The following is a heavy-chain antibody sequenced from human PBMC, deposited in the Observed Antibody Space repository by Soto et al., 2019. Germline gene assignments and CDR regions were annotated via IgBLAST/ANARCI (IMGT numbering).Heavy chain of an antibody. D-gene: IGHD1-20*01. Sequence: PSETLSLTCTVSGGSISNYYCSWIRQPPGKGLEWIGYIYYSGSTNYNPSLKSRVTISVDTSKNQFSLKLSSVTAADTAVYYCARTIIGRSFDPWGQGTQVTVSS. J-gene: IGHJ5*02. CDR2: IYYSGST. V-gene: IGHV4-59*12. CDR1: GGSISNYY. CDR3: ARTIIGRSFDP.